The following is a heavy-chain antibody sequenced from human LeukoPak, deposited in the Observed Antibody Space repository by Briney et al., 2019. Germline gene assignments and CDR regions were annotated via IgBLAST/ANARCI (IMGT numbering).Heavy chain of an antibody. CDR3: ARPGGSSSYYYYGMDV. Sequence: SVKVSCKASGGTFSSYAISWVRQAPGQGLEWMGGIIPIFGTANYAQKFQGRVTITADESTSTAYLELSSLTSEDTAVYYCARPGGSSSYYYYGMDVWGQGTTVTVSS. J-gene: IGHJ6*02. D-gene: IGHD6-6*01. V-gene: IGHV1-69*13. CDR1: GGTFSSYA. CDR2: IIPIFGTA.